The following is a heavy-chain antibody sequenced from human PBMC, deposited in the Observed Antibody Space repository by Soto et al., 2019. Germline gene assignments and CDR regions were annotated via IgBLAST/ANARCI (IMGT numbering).Heavy chain of an antibody. CDR2: IYPGDSDT. CDR1: GYSFTSYW. J-gene: IGHJ3*02. V-gene: IGHV5-51*01. CDR3: ASVVVAASDAFDI. D-gene: IGHD2-15*01. Sequence: GESLKISCQGSGYSFTSYWIGWVRQMPGKGLEWMGIIYPGDSDTRYSPSFQGQVTISADKSISTAYLQWSSLKASDTAMYYCASVVVAASDAFDIWGQGTMVTVSS.